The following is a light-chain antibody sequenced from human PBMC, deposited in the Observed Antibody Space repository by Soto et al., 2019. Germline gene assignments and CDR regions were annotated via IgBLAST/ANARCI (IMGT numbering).Light chain of an antibody. Sequence: QSALTQPASVSGSPGQSITISCTGTSSDVGGYNYVSWYQQHPGKAPKLVIFEVSNRPSGVSNRFSGSKSGNTASLTISGLQTEDEADYYCTSYTSSFTHLFGTGTKVTVL. V-gene: IGLV2-14*01. J-gene: IGLJ1*01. CDR2: EVS. CDR3: TSYTSSFTHL. CDR1: SSDVGGYNY.